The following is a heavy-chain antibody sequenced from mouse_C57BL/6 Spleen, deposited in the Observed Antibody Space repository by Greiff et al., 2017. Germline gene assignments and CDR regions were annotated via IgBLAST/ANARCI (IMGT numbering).Heavy chain of an antibody. CDR3: ARGRGQYFDV. V-gene: IGHV5-17*01. CDR1: GFTFSDYG. CDR2: ISSGSSTI. J-gene: IGHJ1*03. Sequence: EVQGVESGGGLVKPGGSLKLSCAASGFTFSDYGMHWVRQAPEKGLEWVAYISSGSSTIYYADTVKGRFTISRDNAKNTLFLQMTSLRSEDTAMYYCARGRGQYFDVWGTGTTVTVSS.